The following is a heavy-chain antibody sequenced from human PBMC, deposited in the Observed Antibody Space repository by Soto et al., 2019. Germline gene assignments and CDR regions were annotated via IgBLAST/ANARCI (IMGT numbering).Heavy chain of an antibody. CDR2: INHSGST. CDR1: GGSFSGYY. CDR3: ARGWGRIFDY. J-gene: IGHJ4*02. V-gene: IGHV4-34*01. Sequence: QVQLQQWGAGLLKPSETLSLTCAVYGGSFSGYYWNWIRQPPGKGLEWIGEINHSGSTNYNPSLKRRAPISVDTSKNQFSLKLSSVTAADTAGYYCARGWGRIFDYWGQGTLVTVSS. D-gene: IGHD7-27*01.